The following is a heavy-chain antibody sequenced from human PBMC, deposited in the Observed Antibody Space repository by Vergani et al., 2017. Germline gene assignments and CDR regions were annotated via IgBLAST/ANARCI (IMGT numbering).Heavy chain of an antibody. CDR3: ARHTTYTDS. Sequence: EVELVQSGPEMRKPGESLKIFCKGSEYSFGNYWIGWVRQMPGKGLVWMGILYPADSDTRYSPSFQGQVTISADKSISTAFLQWDSLKASDTALYYCARHTTYTDSWGQGTLVTVSS. D-gene: IGHD1-1*01. V-gene: IGHV5-51*01. CDR2: LYPADSDT. CDR1: EYSFGNYW. J-gene: IGHJ4*02.